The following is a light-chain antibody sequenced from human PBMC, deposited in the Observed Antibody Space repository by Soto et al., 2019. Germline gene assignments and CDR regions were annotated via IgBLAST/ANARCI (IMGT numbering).Light chain of an antibody. J-gene: IGLJ1*01. Sequence: QSALTQPPSASGSPGQSLTISCTGTSSDVGGYNYVSWYQQHPGKAPKLMIYEVTKRPSGVPDRFSGSKSGNTASLTVSGLLDEDEADYYCASYAGSNKVFGTGTKVTAL. CDR2: EVT. CDR1: SSDVGGYNY. V-gene: IGLV2-8*01. CDR3: ASYAGSNKV.